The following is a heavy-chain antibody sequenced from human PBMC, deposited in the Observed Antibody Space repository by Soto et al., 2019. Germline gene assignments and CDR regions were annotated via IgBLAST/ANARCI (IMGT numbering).Heavy chain of an antibody. D-gene: IGHD6-19*01. CDR3: AKGGWLDN. Sequence: PGGSLRLSCAAFGLTLSTSSMNWVRQAPGKGLEWISSIRGRNGVTYYGDSVKGRFTISRDSSKNTLYLQMNSLRAEDTAVYYCAKGGWLDNWGQGTLVTAPQ. J-gene: IGHJ4*02. V-gene: IGHV3-23*01. CDR2: IRGRNGVT. CDR1: GLTLSTSS.